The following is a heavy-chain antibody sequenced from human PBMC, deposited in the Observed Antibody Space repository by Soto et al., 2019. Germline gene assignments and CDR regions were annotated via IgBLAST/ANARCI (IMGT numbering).Heavy chain of an antibody. V-gene: IGHV3-23*01. J-gene: IGHJ6*02. CDR1: GFTFSSYA. Sequence: GGSLRLSCAASGFTFSSYAVNWVRQAPGKGLEWVSAISGSGGSTYYADSVKGRFTISRDNSKNTLYLQMNSLRAEDTAVYYCAKDASGDFWSGYSRRYYYYYYGMDVWGQGTTVTV. CDR2: ISGSGGST. CDR3: AKDASGDFWSGYSRRYYYYYYGMDV. D-gene: IGHD3-3*01.